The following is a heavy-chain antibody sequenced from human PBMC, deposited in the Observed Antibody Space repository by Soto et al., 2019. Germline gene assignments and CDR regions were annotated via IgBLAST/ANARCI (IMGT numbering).Heavy chain of an antibody. V-gene: IGHV1-69*01. Sequence: QVQLVQSGAEVKKPGSSVKVSCKDSGCTFSSYAISWVRQAPGQGLEWMGGIIPIFGTANYAQKFQARVTISAEESTSTGYMAVSSLRSEDTSVYYCASCYCSGGSCYGNPYYYYGMDVWGQGTTVTVSS. D-gene: IGHD2-15*01. CDR2: IIPIFGTA. J-gene: IGHJ6*02. CDR1: GCTFSSYA. CDR3: ASCYCSGGSCYGNPYYYYGMDV.